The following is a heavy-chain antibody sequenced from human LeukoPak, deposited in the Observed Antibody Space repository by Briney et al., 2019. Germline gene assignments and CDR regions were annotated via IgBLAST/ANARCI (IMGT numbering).Heavy chain of an antibody. CDR2: ISWNSGYI. D-gene: IGHD3-22*01. CDR3: AKDRSRSSGFRYFDL. CDR1: GFTFDDYA. J-gene: IGHJ2*01. V-gene: IGHV3-9*01. Sequence: GRSLRLSCAASGFTFDDYAMHWVRQAPGKGLEWVSGISWNSGYIGYADSVKGRFTISGDNAKNSLYLQMNSLRAEDTALYYCAKDRSRSSGFRYFDLWGRGTLVTVSS.